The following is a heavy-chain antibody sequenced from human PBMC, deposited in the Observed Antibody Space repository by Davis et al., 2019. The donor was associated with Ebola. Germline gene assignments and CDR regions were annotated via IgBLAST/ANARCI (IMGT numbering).Heavy chain of an antibody. CDR3: ARVLGNGDLLLDY. D-gene: IGHD4-17*01. CDR1: GGSISSYY. V-gene: IGHV4-59*01. J-gene: IGHJ4*02. Sequence: SETLSLTCTVSGGSISSYYWSWIRQPPGKGLEWIGYIYYSESTNYNPSLKSRVTISVDTSKNQFSLKLNSVTAADTAVYYCARVLGNGDLLLDYWGQGTLVTVSS. CDR2: IYYSEST.